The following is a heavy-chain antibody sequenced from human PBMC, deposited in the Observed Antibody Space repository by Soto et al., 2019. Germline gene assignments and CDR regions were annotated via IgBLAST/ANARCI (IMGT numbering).Heavy chain of an antibody. CDR2: INEDSSYI. Sequence: EVQLVESGGGLVKPGGSLRLSCAASGFDFSSYSMNWVRQAPGKGLEWVSSINEDSSYIYYALSLRGRFTISSDNAKESLYLQMNSLRAEDTAVYYCVRDFGWYFRSGYMDVWGDGATVTVSS. CDR3: VRDFGWYFRSGYMDV. J-gene: IGHJ6*03. CDR1: GFDFSSYS. V-gene: IGHV3-21*02. D-gene: IGHD3-3*01.